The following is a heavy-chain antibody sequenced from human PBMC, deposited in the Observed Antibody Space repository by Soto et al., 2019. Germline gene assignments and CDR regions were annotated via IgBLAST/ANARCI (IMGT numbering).Heavy chain of an antibody. CDR2: IIPIFGTA. J-gene: IGHJ6*02. CDR3: AGRGGYNPLYHYDGMDG. Sequence: QVQLVQSGAEVKKPGSSVKVSCKASGGTFSSYAISWVRQAPGQGLEWMGGIIPIFGTANYAQKFQGRVTNIADEATGPAYMELSRMRAEDTAVYYCAGRGGYNPLYHYDGMDGWGQGTTVTVSS. CDR1: GGTFSSYA. D-gene: IGHD5-12*01. V-gene: IGHV1-69*01.